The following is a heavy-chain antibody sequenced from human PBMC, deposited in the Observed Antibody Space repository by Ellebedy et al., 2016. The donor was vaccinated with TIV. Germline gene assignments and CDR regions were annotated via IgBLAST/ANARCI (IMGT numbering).Heavy chain of an antibody. D-gene: IGHD2-15*01. J-gene: IGHJ5*02. Sequence: ALVKVSCKASGYTFTSYAMYWVRQAPGQRLEWMGWNNAGNGNTKYSQKFQGRVTITRDTSASTAYMELSSLRSEDTAVYYCARAFLLVVAATDNWFDPWGQGTLVTVSS. V-gene: IGHV1-3*01. CDR1: GYTFTSYA. CDR3: ARAFLLVVAATDNWFDP. CDR2: NNAGNGNT.